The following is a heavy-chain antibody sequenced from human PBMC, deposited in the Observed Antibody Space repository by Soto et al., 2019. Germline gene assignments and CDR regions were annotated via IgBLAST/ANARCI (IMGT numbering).Heavy chain of an antibody. CDR3: ATATTVTTFDAFDI. CDR1: GYTLTELS. J-gene: IGHJ3*02. V-gene: IGHV1-24*01. D-gene: IGHD4-17*01. CDR2: FDPEDGET. Sequence: ASVKVSCKVSGYTLTELSMHWVRQALGKGLEWMGGFDPEDGETIYAQKFQGRVTMTEDTSTDTAYMELSSLRSEDTAVYYCATATTVTTFDAFDIWGQGTMVTVS.